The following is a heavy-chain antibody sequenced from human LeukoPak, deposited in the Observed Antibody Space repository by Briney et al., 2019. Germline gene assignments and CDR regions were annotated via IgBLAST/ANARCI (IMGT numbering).Heavy chain of an antibody. V-gene: IGHV4-39*07. Sequence: PSETLSLTCTVSGGSISSSSYYWGWIRQPPGKGLEWIGSIYYSGTTYYNPSLKSRVTISVDTSKNQLSLRLSSVTAADTAVYYCARDRGYSVGAAAGFDYWGQGTLVTVSS. J-gene: IGHJ4*02. CDR3: ARDRGYSVGAAAGFDY. D-gene: IGHD5/OR15-5a*01. CDR2: IYYSGTT. CDR1: GGSISSSSYY.